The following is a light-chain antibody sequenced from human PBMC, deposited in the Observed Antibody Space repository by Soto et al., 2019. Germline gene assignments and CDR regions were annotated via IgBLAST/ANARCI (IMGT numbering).Light chain of an antibody. CDR2: DAS. CDR1: QGVSSY. V-gene: IGKV3D-11*01. Sequence: EIVLTQSPATLSLSPGERATLSCRASQGVSSYLAWYQQKPGQAPRLLIYDASSRATGIPARFSGSGSGTDFTLTISSLEPEDFAVYYCQQRSNWLSITFGQGTRLEIK. CDR3: QQRSNWLSIT. J-gene: IGKJ5*01.